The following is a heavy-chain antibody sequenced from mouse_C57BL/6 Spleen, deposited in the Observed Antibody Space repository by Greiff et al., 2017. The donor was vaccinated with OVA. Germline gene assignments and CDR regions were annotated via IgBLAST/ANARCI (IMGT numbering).Heavy chain of an antibody. D-gene: IGHD3-2*02. CDR1: GFTFSSYA. CDR3: TRVPIDSSGFLFDY. CDR2: ISSGGDYI. V-gene: IGHV5-9-1*02. Sequence: EVQVVESGEGLVKPGGSLKLSCAASGFTFSSYAMSWVRQTPEKRLEWVAYISSGGDYIYYADTVKGRFTISRDNARNTLYLQMSSLKSEDTAMYYCTRVPIDSSGFLFDYWGQGTTLTVSS. J-gene: IGHJ2*01.